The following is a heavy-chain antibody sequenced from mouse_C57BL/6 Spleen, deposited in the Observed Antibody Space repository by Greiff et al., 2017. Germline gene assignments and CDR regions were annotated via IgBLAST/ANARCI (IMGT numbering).Heavy chain of an antibody. Sequence: EVKLQESGPGLVKPSQSLSLTCSVPGYSITSGYYWNWIRQFPGNKLEWTGYISYDGSNNYNPSLKNRISITRDTSKNQFFLKLNSVTTEDTATYYCATPYWYFDVWGTGTTVTVSS. CDR3: ATPYWYFDV. CDR2: ISYDGSN. J-gene: IGHJ1*03. CDR1: GYSITSGYY. V-gene: IGHV3-6*01.